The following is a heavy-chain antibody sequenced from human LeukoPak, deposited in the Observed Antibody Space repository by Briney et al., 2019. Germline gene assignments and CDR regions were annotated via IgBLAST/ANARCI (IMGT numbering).Heavy chain of an antibody. D-gene: IGHD3-10*01. Sequence: TSSETLSLTCTVSGASISNDRWSWIRQSPGEGLEWIGYISNSGGTTYNPSLKSRVTISVDTSKNQFSLKLSSVTGADTAVYYCARRYRGSGTYYHFDYWGQGTLVTVSS. CDR2: ISNSGGT. J-gene: IGHJ4*02. CDR3: ARRYRGSGTYYHFDY. V-gene: IGHV4-59*08. CDR1: GASISNDR.